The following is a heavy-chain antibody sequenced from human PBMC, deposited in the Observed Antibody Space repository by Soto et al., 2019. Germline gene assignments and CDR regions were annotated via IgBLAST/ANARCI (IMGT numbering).Heavy chain of an antibody. V-gene: IGHV3-21*01. J-gene: IGHJ4*02. CDR1: GFTFSSYS. Sequence: GGSLRLSCAASGFTFSSYSMNWVRQAPGKGLEWVSSISSSSSYIYYADSVKGRFTISRDNAKNSLYLQMNSLRAEDTAVYYCASSVPSISATPRFDNIDYWGQGTLVTVSS. D-gene: IGHD3-10*01. CDR3: ASSVPSISATPRFDNIDY. CDR2: ISSSSSYI.